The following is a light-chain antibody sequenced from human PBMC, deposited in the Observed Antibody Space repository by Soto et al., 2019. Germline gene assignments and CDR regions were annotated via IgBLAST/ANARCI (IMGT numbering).Light chain of an antibody. CDR3: MHST. CDR2: LGS. CDR1: QSLLHSNGYNY. V-gene: IGKV2-28*01. J-gene: IGKJ5*01. Sequence: DIVMTQSPLSLPVTPGEPASISCRSSQSLLHSNGYNYLDWYLQKPGQSPQLLIYLGSNRASGVPDRFSGSGSGTDFTLKISRVEAEDVGVYYCMHSTFGQGTRLEIK.